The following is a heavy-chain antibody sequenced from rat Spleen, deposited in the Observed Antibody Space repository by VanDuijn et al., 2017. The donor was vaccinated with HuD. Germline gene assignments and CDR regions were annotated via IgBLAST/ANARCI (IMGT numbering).Heavy chain of an antibody. J-gene: IGHJ3*01. V-gene: IGHV2-15*01. Sequence: QVQLKESGPGLVQPSQTLSLTCTVSGFPLTSYSMSWVRQPPGKGLEWIGSIWSGGSTDYNSALKSRMSISRDTSKSQVFLTMNSLQTDDTAVYYCARAHFGATLFAYWGQGTLVTVSS. CDR3: ARAHFGATLFAY. CDR2: IWSGGST. D-gene: IGHD4-3*01. CDR1: GFPLTSYS.